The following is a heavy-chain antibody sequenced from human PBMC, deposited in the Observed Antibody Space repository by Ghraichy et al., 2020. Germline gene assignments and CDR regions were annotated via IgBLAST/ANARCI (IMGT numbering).Heavy chain of an antibody. CDR3: ARDRGTPDAFAT. V-gene: IGHV3-74*01. CDR1: GYTFSGYW. J-gene: IGHJ3*02. CDR2: IDNEGTHT. D-gene: IGHD3-10*01. Sequence: LSLTCEGSGYTFSGYWMHWVRHAPGTGLVWVSRIDNEGTHTIYADSVKGRFRISRDNAKNTLFLQMSRLRVEDTAVYYCARDRGTPDAFATWGRGTVVTVSS.